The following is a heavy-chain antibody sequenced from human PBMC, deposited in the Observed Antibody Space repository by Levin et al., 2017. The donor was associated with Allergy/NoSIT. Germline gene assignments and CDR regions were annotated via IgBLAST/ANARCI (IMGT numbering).Heavy chain of an antibody. Sequence: ESLKISCTVSGGPISSSSYYWGWIRQPPGKGLEWIGSIYYSGSTYYNPSLKSPVTISVDTSKNQFSLKLSPVTAADTAVYYCARVASLWFGESVDAFDIWGQGTMVTVSS. D-gene: IGHD3-10*01. J-gene: IGHJ3*02. CDR3: ARVASLWFGESVDAFDI. CDR1: GGPISSSSYY. CDR2: IYYSGST. V-gene: IGHV4-39*01.